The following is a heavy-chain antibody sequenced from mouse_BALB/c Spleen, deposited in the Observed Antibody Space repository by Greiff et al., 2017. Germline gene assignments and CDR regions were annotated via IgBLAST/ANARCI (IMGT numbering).Heavy chain of an antibody. CDR1: GFTFSDYY. Sequence: EVKVVESGGGLVKPGGSLKLSCAVSGFTFSDYYMYWVRQTPEKRLVWVATISDGGSYTYYPDSVKGRFTISRDNAKNNLYLQMSSLKSEDTAMYYCARGGNGGFADWGQGTLVTVSA. J-gene: IGHJ3*01. CDR3: ARGGNGGFAD. CDR2: ISDGGSYT. V-gene: IGHV5-4*02.